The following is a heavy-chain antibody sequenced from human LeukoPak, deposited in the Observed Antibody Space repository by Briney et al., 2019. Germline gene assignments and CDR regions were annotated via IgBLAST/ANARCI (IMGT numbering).Heavy chain of an antibody. CDR2: IYSGGST. V-gene: IGHV3-53*04. CDR1: GFTVSSNY. D-gene: IGHD3-22*01. J-gene: IGHJ4*02. CDR3: ARERPDYYDSRWMDY. Sequence: GGSLRLSCAASGFTVSSNYMSWVRQAPGKGLEWVSVIYSGGSTYYADSVKGRFTISRHNSKNTLYLQMNSLRAEDTAVYYCARERPDYYDSRWMDYWGQGTLVTVSS.